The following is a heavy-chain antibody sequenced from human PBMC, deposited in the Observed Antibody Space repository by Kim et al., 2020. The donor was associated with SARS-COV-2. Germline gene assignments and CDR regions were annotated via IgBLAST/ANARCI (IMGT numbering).Heavy chain of an antibody. J-gene: IGHJ3*02. Sequence: SVKVSCKASGGTFSSYAISWVRQAPGQGLEWMGGIIPIFGTANYAQKFQGRVTITADESTSTAYMELSSLRSEDTAVYYCARGGYYYDSSPLAFDIWGQGTMVTVSS. V-gene: IGHV1-69*13. CDR3: ARGGYYYDSSPLAFDI. CDR2: IIPIFGTA. D-gene: IGHD3-22*01. CDR1: GGTFSSYA.